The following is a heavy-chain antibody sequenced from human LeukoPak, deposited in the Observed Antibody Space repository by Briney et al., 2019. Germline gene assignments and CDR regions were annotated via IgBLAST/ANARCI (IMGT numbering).Heavy chain of an antibody. CDR1: GGSISSSNW. Sequence: SSETLSLTCAVSGGSISSSNWWSWVRQPPGKGLEWIGEIYHSGSTNYNPSLKSRVTISVDKSKNQFSLKLSSVTAADTAVYYCARDSAVTTLGYYYYYYMDVWGKGTTVTVSS. CDR2: IYHSGST. J-gene: IGHJ6*03. CDR3: ARDSAVTTLGYYYYYYMDV. V-gene: IGHV4-4*02. D-gene: IGHD4-17*01.